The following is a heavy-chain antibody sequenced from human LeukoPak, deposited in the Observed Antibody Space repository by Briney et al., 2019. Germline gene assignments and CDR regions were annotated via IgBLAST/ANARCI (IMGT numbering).Heavy chain of an antibody. D-gene: IGHD5-18*01. CDR3: ARAGSYSYGVLFDY. Sequence: GGSLRLSCAASGFTFSSYEMNWVRQAPGQGLEWVSYISSSGSTIYYADSVKGRFTISRDNAKNSLYLQMSSLGAEDTAVYYCARAGSYSYGVLFDYWGQGTLVSVSS. CDR2: ISSSGSTI. V-gene: IGHV3-48*03. J-gene: IGHJ4*02. CDR1: GFTFSSYE.